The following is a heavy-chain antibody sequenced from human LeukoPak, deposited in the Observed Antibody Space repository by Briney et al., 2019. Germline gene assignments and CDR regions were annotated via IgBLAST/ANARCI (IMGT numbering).Heavy chain of an antibody. V-gene: IGHV1-8*01. CDR1: GYTFTSYD. D-gene: IGHD6-6*01. Sequence: ASVKVSCKASGYTFTSYDINWVRQATGQGLEWMGWMNPNSGNTGYAQKFQGRVTMTRNTSISTAYMELSSLRSEDTAVYYCARGGYSSSYFYYYYMDVRGKGTTVTVSS. CDR2: MNPNSGNT. CDR3: ARGGYSSSYFYYYYMDV. J-gene: IGHJ6*03.